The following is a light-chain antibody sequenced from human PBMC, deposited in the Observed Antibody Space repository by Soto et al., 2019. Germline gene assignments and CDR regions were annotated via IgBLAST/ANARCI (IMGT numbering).Light chain of an antibody. CDR3: QQYSTYSRT. J-gene: IGKJ1*01. Sequence: DIQMTQSPSTLSASVGDRVTITCRASQSISSWLAWYQQKPGKDPKLLIYKASSLESGVPSRFSGSGSGTEFTLTISSLQPDDFATYYCQQYSTYSRTFGQGTKVEIK. CDR1: QSISSW. CDR2: KAS. V-gene: IGKV1-5*03.